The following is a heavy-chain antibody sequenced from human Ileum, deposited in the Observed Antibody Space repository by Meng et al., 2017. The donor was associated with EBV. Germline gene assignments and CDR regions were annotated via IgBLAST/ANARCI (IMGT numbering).Heavy chain of an antibody. V-gene: IGHV2-5*01. Sequence: QYPFKKPALLVVTPTPTLQPTFTFSGLSLSTIGVCVGWIRQPPGKALEWLAMIYGQGDKHYSPSLTSRLTITKDTSKNQVVLTMTNMDSVDTATYYCALRPRQLLRGWFDSWGQGALVTVSS. J-gene: IGHJ5*01. D-gene: IGHD6-13*01. CDR2: IYGQGDK. CDR3: ALRPRQLLRGWFDS. CDR1: GLSLSTIGVC.